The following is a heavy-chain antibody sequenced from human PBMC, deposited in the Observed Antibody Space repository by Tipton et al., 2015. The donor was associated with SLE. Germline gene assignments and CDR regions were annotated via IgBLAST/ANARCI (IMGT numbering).Heavy chain of an antibody. CDR3: ARVTSIFGVVIIRYFDY. V-gene: IGHV1-18*01. CDR1: GYSLSSYG. D-gene: IGHD3-3*01. J-gene: IGHJ4*02. Sequence: QLVQSGAEVKRPGASVKVSCQASGYSLSSYGITWVRQAPGQGLEWMGWINAYNGNTNYAQRLQGRVTMTTDTSSNTAYMELRSLRSDDTAVYFCARVTSIFGVVIIRYFDYWGQGTLVTVSS. CDR2: INAYNGNT.